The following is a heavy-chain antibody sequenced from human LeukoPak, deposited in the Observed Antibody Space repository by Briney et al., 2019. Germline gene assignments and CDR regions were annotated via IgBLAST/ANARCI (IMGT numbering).Heavy chain of an antibody. V-gene: IGHV1-2*02. D-gene: IGHD3-16*02. CDR1: GYTFTGYY. CDR2: INPNSGGT. J-gene: IGHJ4*02. Sequence: ASVKVSCKASGYTFTGYYMHWVRQAPGQGLEWMGWINPNSGGTNYAQKFQGRVTMTRDTSISTAYMELSGLRSDDTAVYYCARDLSYDYVWGSYRYVLGYWGQGTLVTVSS. CDR3: ARDLSYDYVWGSYRYVLGY.